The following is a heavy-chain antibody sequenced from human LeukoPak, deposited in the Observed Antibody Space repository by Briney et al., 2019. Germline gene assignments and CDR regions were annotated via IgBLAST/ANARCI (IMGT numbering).Heavy chain of an antibody. CDR2: INPNSGGT. CDR1: GYTFTGYY. V-gene: IGHV1-2*02. J-gene: IGHJ6*02. CDR3: ALSIVGATSGYGMDV. Sequence: GASVKVSCKASGYTFTGYYMHWVRQAPGQGLEWMGWINPNSGGTNYAQKFQGRVTMTRDTSISTAYMELSRLRSDDTAVYYCALSIVGATSGYGMDVWGQGTTVTVSS. D-gene: IGHD1-26*01.